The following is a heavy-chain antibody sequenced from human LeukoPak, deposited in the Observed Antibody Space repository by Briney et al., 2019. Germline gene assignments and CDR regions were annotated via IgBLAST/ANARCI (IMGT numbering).Heavy chain of an antibody. V-gene: IGHV3-9*03. CDR3: AKDMGANVDTATPDY. D-gene: IGHD5-18*01. J-gene: IGHJ4*02. CDR1: GFTFDDYA. CDR2: ISWNSRTI. Sequence: PGRSLRLSCTASGFTFDDYAMHWVRQAPGKGLEWVSGISWNSRTIGYADSVKGRFIISRDNAKNSLYLQMNSLRAEDMALYYCAKDMGANVDTATPDYWGQGTLVTVSS.